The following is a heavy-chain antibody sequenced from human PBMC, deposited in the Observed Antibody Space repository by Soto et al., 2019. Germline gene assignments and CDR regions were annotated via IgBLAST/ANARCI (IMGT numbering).Heavy chain of an antibody. CDR1: GGSISSGDYY. CDR2: IYYSGST. D-gene: IGHD3-3*01. Sequence: QVQLQESGPGLVKPSQTLSLTCTVSGGSISSGDYYWSWIRQHPGKGLEWIGYIYYSGSTYYNPSLKSRVTVSVDTSKNQFSLKLSSVTAADTAVYYCARWWSGSRQRFDPWGQGTLVTVSS. V-gene: IGHV4-31*03. CDR3: ARWWSGSRQRFDP. J-gene: IGHJ5*02.